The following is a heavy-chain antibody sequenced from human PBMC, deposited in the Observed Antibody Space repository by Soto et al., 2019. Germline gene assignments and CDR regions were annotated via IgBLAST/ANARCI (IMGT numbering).Heavy chain of an antibody. Sequence: EVQLVESGGGLVQPGGSLRLSCAASGFTFSSYSMNWVRQAPGKGLEWVSYISSSSSTIYYADSVKGRFTISRDNAKNSLYLQMNSLRAEDTAVYYCASMPLGEAHIVVVPAAIAAPFDYWGQGTLVTVSS. V-gene: IGHV3-48*01. D-gene: IGHD2-2*01. J-gene: IGHJ4*02. CDR2: ISSSSSTI. CDR3: ASMPLGEAHIVVVPAAIAAPFDY. CDR1: GFTFSSYS.